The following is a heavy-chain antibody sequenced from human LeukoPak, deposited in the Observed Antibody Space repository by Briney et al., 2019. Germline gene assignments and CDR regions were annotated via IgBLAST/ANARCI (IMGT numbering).Heavy chain of an antibody. CDR2: ISRSSSYI. CDR1: GFTFSSYT. V-gene: IGHV3-21*01. D-gene: IGHD3-10*01. J-gene: IGHJ4*02. CDR3: ARGSTVVRGVSPAGDY. Sequence: SGGSLRLSCAASGFTFSSYTMNWVRQAPGKGLEWVSSISRSSSYIYYADSMKGRFTISRDNAKNSLDLQMHSLRAEDTAVYYCARGSTVVRGVSPAGDYWGQGTLVTVSS.